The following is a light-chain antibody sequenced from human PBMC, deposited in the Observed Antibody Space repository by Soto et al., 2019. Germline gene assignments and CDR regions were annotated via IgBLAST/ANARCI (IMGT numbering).Light chain of an antibody. CDR2: AAS. CDR1: QPITKY. J-gene: IGKJ1*01. Sequence: DIQMTQSPSSLSASVGDRVTITCRASQPITKYLNWYQQKPGKAPELLIYAASSLQSGVPSRFSGTESGTDFTLTISSLQPEAFETYYCQQSYSTPRTFGQGTKVDIK. CDR3: QQSYSTPRT. V-gene: IGKV1-39*01.